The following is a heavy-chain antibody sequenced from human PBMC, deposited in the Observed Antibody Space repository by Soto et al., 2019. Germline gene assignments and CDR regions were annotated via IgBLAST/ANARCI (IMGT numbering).Heavy chain of an antibody. CDR3: ARGGYRDDYVWGSYRPLYYYYYGMDV. D-gene: IGHD3-16*02. J-gene: IGHJ6*02. V-gene: IGHV1-2*02. CDR1: GYTFTGYY. CDR2: INPNSGGT. Sequence: GASVKVSCKASGYTFTGYYMHWVRPAPGQGLEWMGWINPNSGGTNYAQKFQGRVTMTRDTSISTAYMELSRLRSDDTAVYYCARGGYRDDYVWGSYRPLYYYYYGMDVWGQGTTVTVSS.